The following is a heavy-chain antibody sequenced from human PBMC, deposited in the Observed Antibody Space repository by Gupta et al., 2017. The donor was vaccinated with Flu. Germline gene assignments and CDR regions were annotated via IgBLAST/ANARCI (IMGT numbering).Heavy chain of an antibody. Sequence: EVQLVESGGGLVQPGGSLRLSCAASGFTFSSYWMHWVRQAPGKGLVWVSRINSDGSSTSYADSVKGRFTISRDNAKNTLYLQMNSLRAEDTAVYYCARDLTPSWGSDYGGNSPFDYWGQGTLVTVSS. CDR1: GFTFSSYW. D-gene: IGHD4-23*01. CDR2: INSDGSST. V-gene: IGHV3-74*01. J-gene: IGHJ4*02. CDR3: ARDLTPSWGSDYGGNSPFDY.